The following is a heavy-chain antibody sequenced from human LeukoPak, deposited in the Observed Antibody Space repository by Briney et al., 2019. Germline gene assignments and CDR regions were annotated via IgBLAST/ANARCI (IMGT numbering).Heavy chain of an antibody. CDR1: GFTFSSYW. CDR2: IKQDGSEK. CDR3: ARWRRGAAAGQAPVSNYYYYYGMDV. V-gene: IGHV3-7*01. D-gene: IGHD6-13*01. Sequence: GGSLRLSCAASGFTFSSYWMSWVRQAPGKGLEWVANIKQDGSEKYYVDSVKGRFTISRDNAKNSLYLQMNSLRAEDTAVYYCARWRRGAAAGQAPVSNYYYYYGMDVWGQGTTVTVSS. J-gene: IGHJ6*02.